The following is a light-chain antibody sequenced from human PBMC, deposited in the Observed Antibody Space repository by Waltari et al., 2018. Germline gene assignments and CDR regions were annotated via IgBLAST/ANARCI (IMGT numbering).Light chain of an antibody. CDR2: AAS. V-gene: IGKV3-20*01. Sequence: EIVLTQSPGTLSLSPGERATLSCRASPSVSRALAWYQQKPGQAPRLLIYAASTRAPGVPDRFSGSGSGTDFSLTISRLDPEDFAVYYCQHYVNLPVTFGQGTKVEI. CDR1: PSVSRA. J-gene: IGKJ1*01. CDR3: QHYVNLPVT.